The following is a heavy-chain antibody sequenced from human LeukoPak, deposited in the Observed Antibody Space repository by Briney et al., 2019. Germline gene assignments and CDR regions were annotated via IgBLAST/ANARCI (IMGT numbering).Heavy chain of an antibody. CDR2: ISSSSSYI. D-gene: IGHD3-9*01. CDR1: GFTFSSYS. J-gene: IGHJ4*02. V-gene: IGHV3-21*01. Sequence: GGPLRLSCAASGFTFSSYSMNWVRQAPGKGLEWVSSISSSSSYIYYADSVKGRFTISRDNAKNSLYLQMNSLRAEDTAVYYCARGTDYDMTWEYDYWGQGTLVTVSS. CDR3: ARGTDYDMTWEYDY.